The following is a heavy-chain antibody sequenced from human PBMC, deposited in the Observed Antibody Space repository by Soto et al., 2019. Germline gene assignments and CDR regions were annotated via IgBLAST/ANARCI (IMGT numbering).Heavy chain of an antibody. V-gene: IGHV1-18*04. Sequence: QVQLVQSGAEVKKPGASVKVSCKASGYTFTSYGISWVRQAPGQGLEWMGWISAYNGNTNYAQKLQGRVTMTTDTSTSTAYMELRSLRADDTAVYYCASSGYCSGGSCYRGWFDPWGQGTLVTVSS. CDR2: ISAYNGNT. CDR3: ASSGYCSGGSCYRGWFDP. CDR1: GYTFTSYG. D-gene: IGHD2-15*01. J-gene: IGHJ5*02.